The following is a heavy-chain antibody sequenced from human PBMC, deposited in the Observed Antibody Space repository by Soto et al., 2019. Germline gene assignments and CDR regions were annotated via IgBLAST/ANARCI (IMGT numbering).Heavy chain of an antibody. CDR1: GDSIRSSY. CDR2: VYHTGTT. D-gene: IGHD6-13*01. CDR3: ARDMSGGSSWYEFDS. V-gene: IGHV4-59*01. Sequence: RSLTCTVSGDSIRSSYWSWVRQPPGRGLEWIGYVYHTGTTNSNPSLKSRVTISPDTSKNLFSLKLISVTPADTAVYFCARDMSGGSSWYEFDSWGPGTLATVSS. J-gene: IGHJ4*02.